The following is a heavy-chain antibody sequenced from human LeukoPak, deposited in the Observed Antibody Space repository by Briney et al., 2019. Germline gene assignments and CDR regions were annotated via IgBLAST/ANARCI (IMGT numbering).Heavy chain of an antibody. CDR1: GYTFTNYH. CDR2: INPSGGST. V-gene: IGHV1-46*01. CDR3: ARATWYGGNPSGAFDI. D-gene: IGHD4/OR15-4a*01. Sequence: ASVKVSCKASGYTFTNYHLHWVRQAPGQGLEWMGIINPSGGSTCYAQKFQDRVTMTRDTSTSTVYMELNSLRSEDTAVYYCARATWYGGNPSGAFDIWGQGTMVTVSS. J-gene: IGHJ3*02.